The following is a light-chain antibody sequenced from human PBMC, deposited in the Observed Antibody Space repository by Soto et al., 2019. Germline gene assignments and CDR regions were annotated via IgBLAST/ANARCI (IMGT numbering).Light chain of an antibody. V-gene: IGLV2-11*01. CDR2: DVN. CDR3: FSYAGSRAL. Sequence: QSALTQPRSVSGSPGQSVTISCTGTSSDVDGYNYVSWYQQYPGKAPKLVIYDVNKRPSGVPDRFSGSKSGNTASLTISGLQAEDEADYYCFSYAGSRALFGGGTKLTVL. CDR1: SSDVDGYNY. J-gene: IGLJ2*01.